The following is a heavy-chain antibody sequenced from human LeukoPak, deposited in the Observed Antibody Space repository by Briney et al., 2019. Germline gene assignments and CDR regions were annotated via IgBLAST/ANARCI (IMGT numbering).Heavy chain of an antibody. CDR3: AKDHPDCRGTSCLLFDC. J-gene: IGHJ4*02. D-gene: IGHD2-2*01. V-gene: IGHV3-21*04. CDR1: GFTFSSYS. Sequence: NPGGSLRLSCAASGFTFSSYSMNWVRQAPGKGLEWVSSISSSSYIYYADSIKGRFTISRDNSKNTLYLQMNSLRAEDTAVYYCAKDHPDCRGTSCLLFDCWGQGTLVTVSS. CDR2: ISSSSYI.